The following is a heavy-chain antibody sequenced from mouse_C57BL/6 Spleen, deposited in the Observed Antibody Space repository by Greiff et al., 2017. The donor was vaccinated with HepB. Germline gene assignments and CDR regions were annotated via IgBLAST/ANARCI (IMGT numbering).Heavy chain of an antibody. CDR3: AREDGYFDY. J-gene: IGHJ2*01. CDR1: GYTFTSYW. V-gene: IGHV1-55*01. Sequence: QVQLQQPGAELVKPGASVKMSCKASGYTFTSYWITWVKQRPGQGLEWIGDIYPGSGSTNYNEKFKSKATLTVDTSSSTANMQLTSLTSEDSAVYYCAREDGYFDYWGQGTTLTVSS. CDR2: IYPGSGST. D-gene: IGHD2-3*01.